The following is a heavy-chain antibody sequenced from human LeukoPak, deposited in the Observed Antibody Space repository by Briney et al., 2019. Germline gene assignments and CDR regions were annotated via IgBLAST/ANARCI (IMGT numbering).Heavy chain of an antibody. CDR3: ARGYYYGSGPFDY. J-gene: IGHJ4*02. D-gene: IGHD3-10*01. Sequence: SETLSLTCAVYGGSFSGYYWSWIRQPPGKGLEWIGEINHSGSTNYNPSLKSRVTISVDTSKNQFSLRLSSVTAADTAVYYCARGYYYGSGPFDYWGQGTLVTVSS. CDR2: INHSGST. CDR1: GGSFSGYY. V-gene: IGHV4-34*01.